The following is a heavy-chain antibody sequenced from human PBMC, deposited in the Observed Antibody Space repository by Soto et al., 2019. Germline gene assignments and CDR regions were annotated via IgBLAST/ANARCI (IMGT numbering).Heavy chain of an antibody. Sequence: GGSLRLSCAASGFTFRSYEMNWVRQAPGKGLEWVSSISSSGTTIYYADSVRGRFAISRDNANNSLYLQMNSLRDEDTAVYYCARDWMDTAAVGVYWGQGTLVTVSS. J-gene: IGHJ4*02. CDR2: ISSSGTTI. V-gene: IGHV3-48*03. D-gene: IGHD5-18*01. CDR3: ARDWMDTAAVGVY. CDR1: GFTFRSYE.